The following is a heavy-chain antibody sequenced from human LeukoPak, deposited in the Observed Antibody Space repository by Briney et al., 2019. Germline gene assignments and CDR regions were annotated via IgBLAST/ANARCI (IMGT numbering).Heavy chain of an antibody. D-gene: IGHD3-10*01. CDR3: ARSDGYGLVGI. CDR2: IYSSGST. Sequence: SETLSLTCSVSGVSISSGSNYWGWIRQPPGKTLKWIGSIYSSGSTHYNPSLKSRVIILIDTAKNHFSLNLSSVTAADTAVYYCARSDGYGLVGIWGQGTMVTVSS. V-gene: IGHV4-39*07. J-gene: IGHJ3*02. CDR1: GVSISSGSNY.